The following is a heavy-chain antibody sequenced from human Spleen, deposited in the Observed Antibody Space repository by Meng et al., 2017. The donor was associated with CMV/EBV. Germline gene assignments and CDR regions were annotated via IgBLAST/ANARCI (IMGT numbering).Heavy chain of an antibody. CDR2: IYYSGST. D-gene: IGHD4-23*01. CDR1: GGSISSYY. J-gene: IGHJ5*02. V-gene: IGHV4-59*12. CDR3: ARTGGPTVVTFDP. Sequence: GSLRLSCTVSGGSISSYYWSWIRQPPGKGLEWIGYIYYSGSTYYNPSLKSRVTISVDTSKNQFSLKLSSVTAADTAVYYCARTGGPTVVTFDPWGQGTLVTVSS.